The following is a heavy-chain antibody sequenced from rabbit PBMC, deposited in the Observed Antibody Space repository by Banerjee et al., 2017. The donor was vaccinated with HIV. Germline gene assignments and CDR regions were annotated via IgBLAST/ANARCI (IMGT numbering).Heavy chain of an antibody. CDR1: GLDFSSSYW. Sequence: QEQLEESGGDLVKPGASLTLTCTASGLDFSSSYWICWVRQAPGKGLEWIACIYAGSSGSTQYANWAKGRFTISSDNAQNTVDLQMNSLTAADTATYFCARDLAGVIGWNFDLWGPGTLVTVS. V-gene: IGHV1S45*01. CDR3: ARDLAGVIGWNFDL. CDR2: IYAGSSGST. D-gene: IGHD4-1*01. J-gene: IGHJ4*01.